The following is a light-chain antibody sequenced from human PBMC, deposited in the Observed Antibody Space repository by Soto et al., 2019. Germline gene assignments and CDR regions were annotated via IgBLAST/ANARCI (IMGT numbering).Light chain of an antibody. V-gene: IGLV2-14*03. Sequence: QSALTKPASVSGSPGQSITISCTGSSSDVGHSNHVSWYQQHPGKAPKLIIYGVTNRTSGISNRFSGSKSGSTASLTISGLQPEDEADYYCNSYTISTTYVFGTGTKVTVL. J-gene: IGLJ1*01. CDR2: GVT. CDR1: SSDVGHSNH. CDR3: NSYTISTTYV.